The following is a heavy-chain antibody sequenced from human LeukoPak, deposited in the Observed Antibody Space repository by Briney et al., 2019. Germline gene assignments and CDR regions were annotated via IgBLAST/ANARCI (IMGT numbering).Heavy chain of an antibody. V-gene: IGHV3-30-3*01. CDR3: ARDKGIAAALDS. Sequence: PGGSLRLSCAASGFTFSTYTMYWVRQAPGKGLEWVAPISYDGSNKYYADSVKGRFIISRDNSKNTLYLQMNSLRPEDTAVYYCARDKGIAAALDSWGQGALVTVSS. CDR2: ISYDGSNK. D-gene: IGHD6-13*01. J-gene: IGHJ4*02. CDR1: GFTFSTYT.